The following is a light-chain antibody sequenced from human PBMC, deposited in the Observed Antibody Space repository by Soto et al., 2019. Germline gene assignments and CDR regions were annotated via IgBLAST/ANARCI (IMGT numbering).Light chain of an antibody. Sequence: EIVLTQSPAPLSLSPGERATRSCRASQSVSSYLAWYQQKPGQAPRLLIYDASNRATGIPARFSGSGSGTDFTLTISSLEPEDFAVYYCQQRSNWPPAFGQGTRREIK. CDR1: QSVSSY. CDR2: DAS. V-gene: IGKV3-11*01. J-gene: IGKJ5*01. CDR3: QQRSNWPPA.